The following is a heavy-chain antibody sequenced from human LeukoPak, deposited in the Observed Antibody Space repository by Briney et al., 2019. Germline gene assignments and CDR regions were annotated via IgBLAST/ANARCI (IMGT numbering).Heavy chain of an antibody. CDR1: GHTLTELS. CDR3: ATAWKHLWRPTFDP. V-gene: IGHV1-24*01. CDR2: FDPEDGEK. Sequence: ASVKVSCKVSGHTLTELSMHWVRRAPGKGLEWMGGFDPEDGEKIYAQKFQGRVTMTEDTSTDTAYMELSGLRSEDTAVYYCATAWKHLWRPTFDPWGQGTLVTVSS. J-gene: IGHJ5*02. D-gene: IGHD5-18*01.